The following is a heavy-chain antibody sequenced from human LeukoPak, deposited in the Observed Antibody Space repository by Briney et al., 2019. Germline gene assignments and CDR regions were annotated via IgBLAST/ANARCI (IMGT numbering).Heavy chain of an antibody. CDR2: INPNSGGT. CDR1: GYTFTGYY. J-gene: IGHJ1*01. D-gene: IGHD3-3*01. V-gene: IGHV1-2*06. CDR3: ARAYTIFGVVIEYFQH. Sequence: GASVKVSCKASGYTFTGYYMHWVRQAPGQGLERMGRINPNSGGTNYAQKFQGRVTMTRDTSISTAYMELSRLRSDDTAVYYCARAYTIFGVVIEYFQHWGQGTLVTVSS.